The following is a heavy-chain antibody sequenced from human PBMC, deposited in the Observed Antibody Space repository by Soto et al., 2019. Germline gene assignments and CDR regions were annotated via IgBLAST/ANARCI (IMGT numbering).Heavy chain of an antibody. CDR2: INSDGIIT. V-gene: IGHV3-74*01. Sequence: GGSLRLSCAASGFTFSTYWMHWVRQAPGKGLVWVSRINSDGIITSYADSVKGRFTISRDNAKNTLYLQMNSLRAEDTALYYCAREREGSFDYWGQGTLVTVSS. CDR1: GFTFSTYW. J-gene: IGHJ4*02. D-gene: IGHD3-10*01. CDR3: AREREGSFDY.